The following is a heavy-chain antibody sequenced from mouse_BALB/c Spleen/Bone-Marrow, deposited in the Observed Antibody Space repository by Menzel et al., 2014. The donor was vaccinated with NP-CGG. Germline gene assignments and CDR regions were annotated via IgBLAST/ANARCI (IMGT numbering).Heavy chain of an antibody. V-gene: IGHV1S56*01. Sequence: QVQLQHPGPELVKPGASVRISCKAAGYTFTSYYIHWVKQRPGQGPEWIGWIYPGNVNTKYNEKFKGKATLTADKSSSTAYFLLSSLTSEDSAVYFCAREANWNFDYWGQGTTLTVSS. J-gene: IGHJ2*01. CDR3: AREANWNFDY. D-gene: IGHD4-1*01. CDR1: GYTFTSYY. CDR2: IYPGNVNT.